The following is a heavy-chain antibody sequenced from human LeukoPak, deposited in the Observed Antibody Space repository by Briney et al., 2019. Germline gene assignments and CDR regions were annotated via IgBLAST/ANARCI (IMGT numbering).Heavy chain of an antibody. V-gene: IGHV3-23*01. CDR2: ISGSGGST. CDR1: GFTFSSYA. D-gene: IGHD3-22*01. Sequence: GGSLRLSCAASGFTFSSYAMAWVRQAPGKALEWVSAISGSGGSTYYADSVKGRFTISRDNSKNTLYLQMNSLRAEDTAVYYCAKSVYDNSGYLGYWGQGTLVTDSS. CDR3: AKSVYDNSGYLGY. J-gene: IGHJ4*02.